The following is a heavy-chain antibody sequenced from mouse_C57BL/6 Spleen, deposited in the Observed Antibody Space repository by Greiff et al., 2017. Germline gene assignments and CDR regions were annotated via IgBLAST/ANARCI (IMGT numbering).Heavy chain of an antibody. Sequence: VQLHQSGAELVKPAASVTLSCKASGYTFTEYTIHWVKQRSGQGLEWIGWFYPGSGSIKYNEKFKDKATLTADKSSSTVYMELSRLTSEDAAVYFCARHGDYDYDDDCWGQGTTLTVAS. V-gene: IGHV1-62-2*01. CDR3: ARHGDYDYDDDC. CDR2: FYPGSGSI. CDR1: GYTFTEYT. J-gene: IGHJ2*01. D-gene: IGHD2-4*01.